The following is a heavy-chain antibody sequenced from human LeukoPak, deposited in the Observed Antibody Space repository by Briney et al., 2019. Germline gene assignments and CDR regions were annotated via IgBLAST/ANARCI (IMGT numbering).Heavy chain of an antibody. CDR3: STGASGSWDF. J-gene: IGHJ4*02. CDR2: ISPDGSTK. V-gene: IGHV3-7*03. Sequence: GGSLRLSCAASGFTLSRSWMSWVRQPPGKGLEWVANISPDGSTKYHMDSVKGRFTISRDNAKDSLYLEMSRLRDDDTAMHYCSTGASGSWDFGGQGTPVTVSS. D-gene: IGHD6-13*01. CDR1: GFTLSRSW.